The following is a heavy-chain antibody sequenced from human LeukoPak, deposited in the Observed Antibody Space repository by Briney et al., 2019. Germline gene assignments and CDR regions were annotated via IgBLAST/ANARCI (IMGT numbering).Heavy chain of an antibody. CDR1: GDSISINY. CDR3: ARDVVEQWLAYFDY. J-gene: IGHJ4*02. V-gene: IGHV4-4*07. D-gene: IGHD6-19*01. Sequence: SETLSLTCTVSGDSISINYWTWIRQPAGRGLEWIGRIYTSGVTNYNPSLKSRVTMSVATSKNQLSLRLSSVTAADTAVYYCARDVVEQWLAYFDYWGQGTLVTVSS. CDR2: IYTSGVT.